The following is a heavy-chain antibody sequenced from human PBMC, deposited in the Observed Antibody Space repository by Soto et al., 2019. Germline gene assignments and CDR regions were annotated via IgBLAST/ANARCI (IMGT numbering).Heavy chain of an antibody. Sequence: GGSLRLSCAASGFTFSSYGMHWVRQAPGKGLEWVAVIWYDGSNKYYADSVKGRFTISRDNSKNTLYLQMNSLRAEDTAVYYCARDWCGGDCPASDYWGQGTLVTVSS. CDR1: GFTFSSYG. V-gene: IGHV3-33*01. D-gene: IGHD2-21*02. J-gene: IGHJ4*02. CDR2: IWYDGSNK. CDR3: ARDWCGGDCPASDY.